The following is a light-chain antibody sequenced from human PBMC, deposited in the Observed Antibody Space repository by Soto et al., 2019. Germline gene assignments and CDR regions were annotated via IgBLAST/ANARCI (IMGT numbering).Light chain of an antibody. Sequence: QSALTQPASVSGTPGQTITISCTGSNSDVGIYDFVSWYQHHPGRAPKLIVSEVSHRPSGVSNRFSGSILGNKAALTITGAQADDESDYYCVLYMGSGIWVFGGGTKLTVL. V-gene: IGLV2-14*01. CDR3: VLYMGSGIWV. J-gene: IGLJ3*02. CDR2: EVS. CDR1: NSDVGIYDF.